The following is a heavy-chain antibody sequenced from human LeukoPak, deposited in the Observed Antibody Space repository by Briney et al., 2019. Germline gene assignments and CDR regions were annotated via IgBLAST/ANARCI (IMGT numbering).Heavy chain of an antibody. D-gene: IGHD6-19*01. CDR1: GYTFTSYG. J-gene: IGHJ5*02. CDR3: ARGETYSSGPVGWFDP. Sequence: ASVKLSCTASGYTFTSYGISWVRQAPGQGVEWMGWITGYNANTNYAQKVQGRVTMTTDTSTSTAYMELRSLRSEDTAVYYCARGETYSSGPVGWFDPWGQGTLVTVSS. V-gene: IGHV1-18*01. CDR2: ITGYNANT.